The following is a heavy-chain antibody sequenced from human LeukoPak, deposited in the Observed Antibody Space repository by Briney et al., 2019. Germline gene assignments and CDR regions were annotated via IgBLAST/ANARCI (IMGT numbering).Heavy chain of an antibody. CDR2: ISWNSGSI. D-gene: IGHD6-19*01. Sequence: GGPLRLSCAASGFTFDDYAMHWVRQAPGKGLEWVSGISWNSGSIGYADSVKGRFTISRDNAKNSLYLQMNSLRAEDTALYYCAKDATYSSGWTDYWGQGTLVTISS. CDR3: AKDATYSSGWTDY. V-gene: IGHV3-9*01. CDR1: GFTFDDYA. J-gene: IGHJ4*02.